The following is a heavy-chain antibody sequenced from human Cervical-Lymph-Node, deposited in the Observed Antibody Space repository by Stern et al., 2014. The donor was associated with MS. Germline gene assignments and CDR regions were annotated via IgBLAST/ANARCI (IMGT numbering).Heavy chain of an antibody. CDR2: IKIKTDGGTT. V-gene: IGHV3-15*01. D-gene: IGHD3-3*02. CDR3: TTGRHFVFDY. CDR1: GFTFSNAW. J-gene: IGHJ4*02. Sequence: EEQLVESGGGLVKPGGSLRLSCAASGFTFSNAWMSWVLQAPGKGLEWVGRIKIKTDGGTTDYSAPVKGRFTIARDDSKNTLYLQMNSLKTEDTAVFYCTTGRHFVFDYWGQGTLVTVSS.